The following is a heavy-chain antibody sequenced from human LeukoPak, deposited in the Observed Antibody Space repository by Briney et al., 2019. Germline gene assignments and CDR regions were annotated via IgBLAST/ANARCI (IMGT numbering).Heavy chain of an antibody. CDR3: ASSSWYDAFDI. D-gene: IGHD6-13*01. CDR1: GGSISSGGYS. J-gene: IGHJ3*02. CDR2: IYHSGST. V-gene: IGHV4-30-2*01. Sequence: PSETLSLTCAVSGGSISSGGYSWSWIQQPPGKGLEWIGYIYHSGSTYYNPSLKSRVTISVDRSKNQFSLKLSSVTAADTAVYYCASSSWYDAFDIWGQGTMVTVSS.